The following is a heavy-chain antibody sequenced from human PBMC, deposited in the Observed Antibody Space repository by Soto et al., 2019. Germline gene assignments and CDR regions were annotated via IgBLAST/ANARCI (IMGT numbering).Heavy chain of an antibody. D-gene: IGHD4-4*01. CDR3: ASGRGSSNCGPCGS. CDR1: GFTLSSYG. J-gene: IGHJ5*02. Sequence: QVQLVESGGGVVQPGRSLRLSCAASGFTLSSYGMHWVRQTPGRGLEWVAVISYDGGNKQYADSVKDRFTISRDNSKNTLYLQMDRVMAEDTAVYYCASGRGSSNCGPCGSWGQGTLVIVSS. CDR2: ISYDGGNK. V-gene: IGHV3-30*03.